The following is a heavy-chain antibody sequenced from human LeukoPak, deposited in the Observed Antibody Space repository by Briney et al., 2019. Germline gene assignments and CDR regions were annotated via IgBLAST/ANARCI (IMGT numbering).Heavy chain of an antibody. Sequence: SVNVSCKASGGTFSSYAISWVRQAPGQGLEWMGGIIPIFGTANYAQKFQGRVTITADESTSTAYMELSSLRSEDTAVYYCASLVVPAGDAYSSSWYAFGGIDYWGQGTLVTVSS. J-gene: IGHJ4*02. CDR3: ASLVVPAGDAYSSSWYAFGGIDY. V-gene: IGHV1-69*13. CDR1: GGTFSSYA. CDR2: IIPIFGTA. D-gene: IGHD6-13*01.